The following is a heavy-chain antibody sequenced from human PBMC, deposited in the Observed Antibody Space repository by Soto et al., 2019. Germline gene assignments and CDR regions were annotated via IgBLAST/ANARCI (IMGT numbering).Heavy chain of an antibody. CDR1: GFTFSSYG. Sequence: PGGSLRLSCAESGFTFSSYGMHWVRQAPCKGLEWVAVIWYDGSNKYYADSVKGRFTISRDNSKNTLYLQMNSLRAEDTAVYYCARDRYCSGGSCYPATRDAFDIWGQGTMVTVSS. CDR3: ARDRYCSGGSCYPATRDAFDI. D-gene: IGHD2-15*01. J-gene: IGHJ3*02. V-gene: IGHV3-33*01. CDR2: IWYDGSNK.